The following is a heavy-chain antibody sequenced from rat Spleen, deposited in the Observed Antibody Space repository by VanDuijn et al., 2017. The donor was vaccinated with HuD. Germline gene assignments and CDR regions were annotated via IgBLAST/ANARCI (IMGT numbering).Heavy chain of an antibody. CDR1: GFLFSSFP. V-gene: IGHV5-46*01. J-gene: IGHJ2*01. CDR2: ITTSGDNT. Sequence: EVQLVESGGGLVQPGRSMKLSCAASGFLFSSFPMAWVRQAPTRGLEWVATITTSGDNTYFRDSVKGRFTISRDNTKSTLYLQMNSLRSEDTATYYCTKSGYNSYFDYWGQGVMVTVSS. D-gene: IGHD1-9*01. CDR3: TKSGYNSYFDY.